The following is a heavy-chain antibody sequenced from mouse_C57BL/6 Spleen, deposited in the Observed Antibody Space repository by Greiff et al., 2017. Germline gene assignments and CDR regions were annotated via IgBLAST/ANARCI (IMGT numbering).Heavy chain of an antibody. CDR3: AANSYFYD. D-gene: IGHD4-1*01. CDR2: IYPGDGDT. V-gene: IGHV1-82*01. Sequence: VQLQQSGPELVKPGASVKISCKASGYAFSSSWMNWVKQRPGKGLEWIGRIYPGDGDTNYNGKFKGKATLTADKSSSTAYMQLSSLTAEDSAVYFCAANSYFYDWGQGTTLTVSS. CDR1: GYAFSSSW. J-gene: IGHJ2*01.